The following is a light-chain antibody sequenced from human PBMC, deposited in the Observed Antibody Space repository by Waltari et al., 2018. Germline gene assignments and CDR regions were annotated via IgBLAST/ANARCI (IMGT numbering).Light chain of an antibody. V-gene: IGLV3-10*01. CDR3: YSTDSSGKQV. CDR2: EDS. J-gene: IGLJ2*01. Sequence: SYELPQPPSVAVSPGQTARITCSGAALPKKYAYWYQQKSGQAHVLVIYEDSKRPSGIPERFSGSSSGTMATLTISGAQVEDEADYYCYSTDSSGKQVFGGGTKLTVL. CDR1: ALPKKY.